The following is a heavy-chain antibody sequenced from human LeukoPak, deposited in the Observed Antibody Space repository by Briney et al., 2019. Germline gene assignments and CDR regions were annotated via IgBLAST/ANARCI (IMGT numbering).Heavy chain of an antibody. J-gene: IGHJ4*02. D-gene: IGHD3-22*01. Sequence: GGSLRLSCAASGFIFSNYGMNWVRQAPGKGLEWVAAISASGSATSYADSVRGRFTISRDNSKSTTYLQMNSLRAEDTAVYYCANGRGPTGYYDSSGYYFDYWGQGTLVTVSS. CDR2: ISASGSAT. V-gene: IGHV3-23*01. CDR3: ANGRGPTGYYDSSGYYFDY. CDR1: GFIFSNYG.